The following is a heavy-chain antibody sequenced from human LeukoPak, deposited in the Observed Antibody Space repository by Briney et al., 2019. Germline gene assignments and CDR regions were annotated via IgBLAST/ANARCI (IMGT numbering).Heavy chain of an antibody. CDR2: ISWNSGSI. Sequence: GRSLTLFCAASGFTFDVYAMLCLRQAPGKGLEWVSGISWNSGSIGCADSVKGRFPIYRDSDEISLSLHINSVRGEHSGLFHCAKGPHGILGHWGQGTLVTVSS. CDR3: AKGPHGILGH. D-gene: IGHD2-15*01. V-gene: IGHV3-9*01. CDR1: GFTFDVYA. J-gene: IGHJ4*02.